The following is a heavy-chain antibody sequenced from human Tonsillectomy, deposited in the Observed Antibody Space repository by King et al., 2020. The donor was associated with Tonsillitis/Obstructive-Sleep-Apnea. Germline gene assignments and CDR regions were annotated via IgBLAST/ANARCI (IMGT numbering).Heavy chain of an antibody. V-gene: IGHV5-51*01. Sequence: QLVQSGAEVKKPGESLKISCKGSGYSFTNYWIAWVRQMPGKGLEWMGFIYPGDSDTRNSPSFQGQVTISVDKSVSTAYLQWRSLKASDTAMHYCARGMGGLNDGFDIWGQGTMVTV. CDR3: ARGMGGLNDGFDI. CDR2: IYPGDSDT. J-gene: IGHJ3*02. D-gene: IGHD3-16*01. CDR1: GYSFTNYW.